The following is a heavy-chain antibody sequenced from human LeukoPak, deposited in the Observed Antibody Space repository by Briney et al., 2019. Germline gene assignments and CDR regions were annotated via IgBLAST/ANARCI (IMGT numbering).Heavy chain of an antibody. CDR3: AKTTGYSDYSPFHH. Sequence: GGSLRLSCAASGFTFSIYVMSWVRQAPGKGLEWVSTVSGSGGTTYHADSVKGRFTISRDSSKNTLYLQMNSLRVEDTAVYFCAKTTGYSDYSPFHHWGQGTLVTVSS. J-gene: IGHJ1*01. CDR2: VSGSGGTT. V-gene: IGHV3-23*01. CDR1: GFTFSIYV. D-gene: IGHD4-11*01.